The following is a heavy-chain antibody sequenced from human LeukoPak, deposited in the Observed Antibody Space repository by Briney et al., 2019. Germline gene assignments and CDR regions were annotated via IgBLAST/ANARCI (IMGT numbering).Heavy chain of an antibody. CDR1: GGSFSGYY. D-gene: IGHD3-22*01. V-gene: IGHV4-34*01. CDR3: ARDRYFYDSSGYYYYFDY. J-gene: IGHJ4*02. Sequence: SETLSLTCAVYGGSFSGYYWSWIRQPPGKGLEWIGEINHSGSTNYNPSLKSRVTISVDTSKNQFSLKLSSVTASDTAVYYCARDRYFYDSSGYYYYFDYWGQGTLVTVSS. CDR2: INHSGST.